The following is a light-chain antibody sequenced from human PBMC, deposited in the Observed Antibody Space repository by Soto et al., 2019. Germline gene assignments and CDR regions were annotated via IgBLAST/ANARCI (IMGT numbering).Light chain of an antibody. CDR1: SSDVGGYNY. V-gene: IGLV2-8*01. Sequence: QSALTQPPSASGSPGQSVAISCTGSSSDVGGYNYVSWYQQHPGRAPKLIIFEVSKRPSGVPDRFSGSKSGNTASLTVSGLQAEDEADYYCSSYAGSDNSYVFGAGTKLTVL. CDR2: EVS. CDR3: SSYAGSDNSYV. J-gene: IGLJ1*01.